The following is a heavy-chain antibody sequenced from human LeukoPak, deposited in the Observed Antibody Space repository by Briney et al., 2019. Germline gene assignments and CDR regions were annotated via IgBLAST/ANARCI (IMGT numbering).Heavy chain of an antibody. CDR2: STNKASGHVT. CDR1: GFIFSDHY. V-gene: IGHV3-72*01. CDR3: ARGHNSFDL. J-gene: IGHJ2*01. D-gene: IGHD1-14*01. Sequence: PGGSLRLSCAASGFIFSDHYMDRVRQAPGKGLEWVGRSTNKASGHVTQYAASVKGRITVSRDDSQNSLYLQMNSLEAEDTAVYYCARGHNSFDLWGRGTLVTVSS.